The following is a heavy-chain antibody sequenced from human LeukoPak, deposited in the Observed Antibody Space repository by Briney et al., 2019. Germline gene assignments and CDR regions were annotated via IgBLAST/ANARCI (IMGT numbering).Heavy chain of an antibody. CDR2: IYYSGST. V-gene: IGHV4-59*11. CDR3: ARRGSSADFDY. CDR1: GGSISSHY. D-gene: IGHD6-6*01. Sequence: SETLSLNCTVSGGSISSHYWSWIRQPPGKGLEWIGYIYYSGSTNYNPSLKSRVTISVDTSKNQFSLKLSSVTAADTAVYYCARRGSSADFDYWGQGTLVTVSS. J-gene: IGHJ4*02.